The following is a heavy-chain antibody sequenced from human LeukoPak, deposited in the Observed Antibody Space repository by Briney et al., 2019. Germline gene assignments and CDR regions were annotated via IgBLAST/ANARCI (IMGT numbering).Heavy chain of an antibody. CDR3: ARDRLTGGPYYFDY. D-gene: IGHD3-16*01. CDR1: GGSISSSSYY. J-gene: IGHJ4*02. V-gene: IGHV4-39*07. Sequence: SETLSLTCTVSGGSISSSSYYWGWIRQPPGKGLEWIGSIYYSGSTYYNPSLKSRVTISVDTSKNQFSLKLSSVTAADTAVYYCARDRLTGGPYYFDYWGQGTLVTVSS. CDR2: IYYSGST.